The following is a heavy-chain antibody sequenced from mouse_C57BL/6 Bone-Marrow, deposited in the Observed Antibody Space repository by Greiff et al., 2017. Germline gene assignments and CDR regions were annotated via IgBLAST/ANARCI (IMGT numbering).Heavy chain of an antibody. D-gene: IGHD2-1*01. CDR1: GFNFKDTY. J-gene: IGHJ3*01. Sequence: FRLQRSGPELLRPGASAKFSSPPSGFNFKDTYMPWVKQRTKKALGWIGRIEPEDGEPKYAPKFQGKATITADTASNTAYLQLSSLTSEDTAVYYCARSSYYWFAYWGQGTLVTVSA. V-gene: IGHV14-2*01. CDR2: IEPEDGEP. CDR3: ARSSYYWFAY.